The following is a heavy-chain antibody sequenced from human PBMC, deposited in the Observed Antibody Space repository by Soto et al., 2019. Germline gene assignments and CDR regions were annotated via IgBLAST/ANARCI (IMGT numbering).Heavy chain of an antibody. J-gene: IGHJ4*02. Sequence: SETLSLTCTVSGGSISSGGYYWSWIRQHPGKGLEWIGYIYYSGSTYYNPSLKSRVTISVDTSKKQFSPKLSSVTAADTAVYFCARDRGYESSLGLYYWGQGTLVNVSS. CDR1: GGSISSGGYY. V-gene: IGHV4-31*03. CDR3: ARDRGYESSLGLYY. D-gene: IGHD3-22*01. CDR2: IYYSGST.